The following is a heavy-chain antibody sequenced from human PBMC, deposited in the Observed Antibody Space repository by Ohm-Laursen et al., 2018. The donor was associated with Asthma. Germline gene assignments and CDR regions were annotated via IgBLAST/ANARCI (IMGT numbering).Heavy chain of an antibody. J-gene: IGHJ6*02. CDR1: GYTFTGYY. Sequence: ATVKISCKASGYTFTGYYMHWVRQAPGQGLEWMGWINPNSGGTNYAQKFQGWVTMTRDTSISTAYMELSRLRSDDTAVYYCARAGRIYVYGMDVWGQGATVTVSS. CDR2: INPNSGGT. D-gene: IGHD3-16*01. CDR3: ARAGRIYVYGMDV. V-gene: IGHV1-2*04.